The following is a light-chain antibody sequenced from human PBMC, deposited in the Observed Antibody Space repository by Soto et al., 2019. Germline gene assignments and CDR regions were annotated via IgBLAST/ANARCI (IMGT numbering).Light chain of an antibody. CDR1: SGHSNYA. CDR3: QTWGSGIVV. V-gene: IGLV4-69*01. Sequence: QLVLTQSPSASASLGASVKRTCTLSSGHSNYAIAWHQQQSEKGPRYLMKLNSDGSHSKGDGITDRFSGSSSGAERYLTISSLQSEDEADYYCQTWGSGIVVFGGGTKLTVL. CDR2: LNSDGSH. J-gene: IGLJ2*01.